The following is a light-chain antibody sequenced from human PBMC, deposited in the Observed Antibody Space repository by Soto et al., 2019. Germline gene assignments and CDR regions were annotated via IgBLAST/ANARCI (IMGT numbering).Light chain of an antibody. V-gene: IGLV1-40*01. J-gene: IGLJ3*02. CDR1: SSNIGAGVD. Sequence: QSVLTQPPSVSGAPGQRVTISCAGGSSNIGAGVDLQWYRHLPGTAPKLVIYGYTNRPSGVPDRFSGSRSGTSASLDISGVQAEDEADYYCHFFDSSLSGWVFGGGTKLTVL. CDR2: GYT. CDR3: HFFDSSLSGWV.